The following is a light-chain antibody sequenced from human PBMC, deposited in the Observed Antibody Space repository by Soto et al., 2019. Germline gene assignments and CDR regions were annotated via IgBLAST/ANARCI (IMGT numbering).Light chain of an antibody. CDR2: EIT. CDR1: SSDVGDYNY. CDR3: SSLADNDIYV. V-gene: IGLV2-8*01. J-gene: IGLJ1*01. Sequence: QSALTQPPSASGSPGQSVTISCTGTSSDVGDYNYISWYQQHPGKAPKLLIYEITKRASGVPGRFSGSKSGNTASLTVSGLQAEDEADYYCSSLADNDIYVFGTGTKLTVL.